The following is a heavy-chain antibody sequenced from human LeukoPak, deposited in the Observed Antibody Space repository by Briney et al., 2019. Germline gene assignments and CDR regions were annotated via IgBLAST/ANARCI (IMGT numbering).Heavy chain of an antibody. CDR3: ARDHLSSGSSPDYYYYYYMDV. Sequence: PGGSLRLSCAASGFTFSSYWMHWVRQAPGKGLVWVSRIKSDGSNTNYADSVKGRFTISRDNAKNTLHLQMNSLRAEDTAVYYCARDHLSSGSSPDYYYYYYMDVWGKGTTVTISS. J-gene: IGHJ6*03. V-gene: IGHV3-74*01. CDR2: IKSDGSNT. D-gene: IGHD6-19*01. CDR1: GFTFSSYW.